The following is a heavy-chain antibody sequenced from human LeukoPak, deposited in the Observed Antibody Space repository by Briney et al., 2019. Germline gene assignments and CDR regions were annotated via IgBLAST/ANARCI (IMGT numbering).Heavy chain of an antibody. V-gene: IGHV3-48*04. CDR1: GFTFSSYS. CDR3: ARAYSGDAFDI. Sequence: PGGSLRLSCAASGFTFSSYSMSWIRQAPGKGLEWVSYISSSGSTIYYADSVKGRFTISRDNAKNSLYLQMNSLRAEDTTVYFCARAYSGDAFDIWGQGTLVTVSS. D-gene: IGHD6-19*01. CDR2: ISSSGSTI. J-gene: IGHJ4*02.